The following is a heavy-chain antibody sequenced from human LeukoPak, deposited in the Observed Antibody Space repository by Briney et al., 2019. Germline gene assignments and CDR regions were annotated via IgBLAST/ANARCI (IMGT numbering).Heavy chain of an antibody. V-gene: IGHV1-2*02. CDR3: ARDLALTGNFDY. D-gene: IGHD1-20*01. CDR2: INPNSGGT. J-gene: IGHJ4*02. Sequence: ASVKVSCKASGYPFSGFNMHWVRQAPGQGLEWMGWINPNSGGTNYAQKFPGRVTMTRDTSISTAYMELSRLTSDDTAVYYCARDLALTGNFDYWGQGTLVTVSS. CDR1: GYPFSGFN.